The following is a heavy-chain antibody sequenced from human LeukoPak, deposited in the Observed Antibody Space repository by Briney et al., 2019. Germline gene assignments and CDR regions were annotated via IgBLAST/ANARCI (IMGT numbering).Heavy chain of an antibody. V-gene: IGHV3-30*04. CDR2: ISYDGSNQ. Sequence: PGGSLRLSCAASGFTFSSYAMHWVRQAPGKGLEWVAVISYDGSNQYYADSVKGRFTISRDNAKNSLYLQMNSLRAEDTAVYYCARIYYYYMDVWGKGTTVTISS. CDR3: ARIYYYYMDV. J-gene: IGHJ6*03. CDR1: GFTFSSYA.